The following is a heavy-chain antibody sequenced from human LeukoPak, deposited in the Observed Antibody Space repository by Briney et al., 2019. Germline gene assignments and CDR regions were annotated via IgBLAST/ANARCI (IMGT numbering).Heavy chain of an antibody. CDR1: GFSFSTDS. Sequence: PGGSLRLSCVGSGFSFSTDSMKWVRQAPGKGLEWVSYISSSSTIIYYADSVKGRFTISRDNAKTSLYLQMNSLRAEDTAVYYCARDGAAAGTDDYWGQGTLVTVSS. D-gene: IGHD6-13*01. CDR3: ARDGAAAGTDDY. J-gene: IGHJ4*02. CDR2: ISSSSTII. V-gene: IGHV3-48*01.